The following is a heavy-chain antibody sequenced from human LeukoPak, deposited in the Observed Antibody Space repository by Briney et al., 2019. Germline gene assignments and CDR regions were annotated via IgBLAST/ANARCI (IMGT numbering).Heavy chain of an antibody. J-gene: IGHJ6*02. V-gene: IGHV1-2*02. CDR2: INPNSGGT. D-gene: IGHD3-3*01. CDR3: ARDWAGITIFGVVSGASSGMDV. CDR1: GYTFTGYY. Sequence: ASVKVSCKASGYTFTGYYMHWVRQAPGQGLEWMGWINPNSGGTNYAQKFQGRVTMTRDTSISTAYMELSRLRSGDTAVYYCARDWAGITIFGVVSGASSGMDVWGQGTTVTVSS.